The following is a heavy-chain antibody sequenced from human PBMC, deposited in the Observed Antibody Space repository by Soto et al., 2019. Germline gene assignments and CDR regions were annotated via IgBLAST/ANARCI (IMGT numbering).Heavy chain of an antibody. V-gene: IGHV4-30-4*01. CDR2: IYSSGSS. D-gene: IGHD2-15*01. J-gene: IGHJ5*02. Sequence: SETLSLTCTVSGGSISSGDYYWSWIRQPPGKGLEWIGYIYSSGSSYYNPSLRSRLTISIDTSKNQFSVKLSSVTAADTAVYYCARDKRLVVAARNNWFDPWGQGTLGTVSA. CDR3: ARDKRLVVAARNNWFDP. CDR1: GGSISSGDYY.